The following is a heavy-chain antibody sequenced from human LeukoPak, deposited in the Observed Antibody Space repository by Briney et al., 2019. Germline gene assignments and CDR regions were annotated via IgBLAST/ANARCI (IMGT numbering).Heavy chain of an antibody. J-gene: IGHJ4*02. Sequence: GGSLRLSCAASGFTLSYYGMNWVRQAPGKGLEWVSHISSDSRTIQYADSVRGRFTISRDNAKNILFLQMNSLRAEDTAIYYCAREWDSWGQGTLVTVSS. CDR1: GFTLSYYG. CDR3: AREWDS. CDR2: ISSDSRTI. V-gene: IGHV3-48*01.